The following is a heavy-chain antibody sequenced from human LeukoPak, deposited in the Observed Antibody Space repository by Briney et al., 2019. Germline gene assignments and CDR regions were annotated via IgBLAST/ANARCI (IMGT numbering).Heavy chain of an antibody. CDR2: IYYSGST. CDR3: ARRSRQLVYDY. CDR1: GGSISSYY. J-gene: IGHJ4*02. Sequence: SETLSLTYTVSGGSISSYYWSWIRQPPGKGLEWIGYIYYSGSTNYNPSLKSRVTISVDTSKNQFSLKLSSVTAADTAVYYCARRSRQLVYDYWGQGTLVTVSS. V-gene: IGHV4-59*01. D-gene: IGHD6-6*01.